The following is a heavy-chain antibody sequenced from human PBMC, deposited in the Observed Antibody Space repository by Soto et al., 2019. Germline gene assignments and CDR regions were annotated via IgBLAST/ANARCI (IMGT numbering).Heavy chain of an antibody. CDR2: IYHSGST. CDR3: ARETTTKEFDY. Sequence: SETLSLTCAVSGGSISSGGYSWSWIRQPPGKGLEWIGYIYHSGSTYYNPSLKSRVTISVDRSKNQFSLKLSSVTAADTAVYYCARETTTKEFDYWGQGTLVTVSS. CDR1: GGSISSGGYS. D-gene: IGHD1-26*01. V-gene: IGHV4-30-2*01. J-gene: IGHJ4*02.